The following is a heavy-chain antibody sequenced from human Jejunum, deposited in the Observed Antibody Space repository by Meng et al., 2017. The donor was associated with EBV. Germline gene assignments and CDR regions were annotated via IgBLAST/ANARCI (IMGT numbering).Heavy chain of an antibody. J-gene: IGHJ3*02. CDR1: GFDFTNAW. V-gene: IGHV3-15*02. CDR3: LGAFDI. Sequence: VQVGDVGWAFVRPGRSLRLSCAGSGFDFTNAWMTWVRQAPGKGLEWVGRIKSKTAGGTIDYAAPVKGRFTISRDDSKKMVYLQMNSLRTEDTALYYCLGAFDIWGQGTMVTVSS. CDR2: IKSKTAGGTI.